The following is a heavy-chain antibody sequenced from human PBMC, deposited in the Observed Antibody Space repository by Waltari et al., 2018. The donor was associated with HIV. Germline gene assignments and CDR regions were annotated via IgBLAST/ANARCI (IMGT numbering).Heavy chain of an antibody. CDR2: INSDGRST. D-gene: IGHD4-4*01. CDR3: ATFPINDHSNKRLGY. J-gene: IGHJ4*02. V-gene: IGHV3-74*01. CDR1: GFTFSSYW. Sequence: EVQLVESGGGLVQPGGSLRLSCAASGFTFSSYWMHWVRQAPGKGLVWVSRINSDGRSTTYADSGKGRFTISRDNAKNTLYLQMNSLRDEDTAVYYCATFPINDHSNKRLGYWGQGTLVTVSS.